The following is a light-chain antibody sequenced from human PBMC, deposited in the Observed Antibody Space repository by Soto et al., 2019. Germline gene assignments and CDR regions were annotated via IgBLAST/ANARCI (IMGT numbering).Light chain of an antibody. CDR1: QSVSSSY. Sequence: IVLTQSPGSLACSPGEIASLSCSASQSVSSSYLAWYQQKPGQAPRLLIYDASNRATGIPARFSGGGSGTDFTLTISNLEPEDFAVYYCQQRSDWPWTFGQGTKVDIK. V-gene: IGKV3D-20*02. J-gene: IGKJ1*01. CDR2: DAS. CDR3: QQRSDWPWT.